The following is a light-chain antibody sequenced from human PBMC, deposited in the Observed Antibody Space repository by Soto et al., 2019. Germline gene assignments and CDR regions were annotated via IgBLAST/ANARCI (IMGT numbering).Light chain of an antibody. CDR3: VLYMGRGIVV. CDR1: SGSVSTNYY. Sequence: QTVVTQEPSFSVSPGGTVTLTCGLSSGSVSTNYYPSWYQQTPGQAPRTLIYSTNTRSSGVPDRFSGSILGNKAALTITGAQADEEADYYCVLYMGRGIVVFGGGTKLTVL. CDR2: STN. V-gene: IGLV8-61*01. J-gene: IGLJ2*01.